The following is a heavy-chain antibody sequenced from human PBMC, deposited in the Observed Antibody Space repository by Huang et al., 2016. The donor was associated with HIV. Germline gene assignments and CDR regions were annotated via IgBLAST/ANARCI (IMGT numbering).Heavy chain of an antibody. CDR3: ATGYCSGGSCPLDY. Sequence: QVQLVESGGGVVQPGRSLRLSCLAPGFTFENYAMHWVRQAPGKGLGWVAVISYDESNKSYADSVKGRFTISRDNFKNTFYLEMNSLRVEDTAVYYCATGYCSGGSCPLDYWGQGTLVTV. CDR1: GFTFENYA. CDR2: ISYDESNK. V-gene: IGHV3-30-3*01. J-gene: IGHJ4*02. D-gene: IGHD2-15*01.